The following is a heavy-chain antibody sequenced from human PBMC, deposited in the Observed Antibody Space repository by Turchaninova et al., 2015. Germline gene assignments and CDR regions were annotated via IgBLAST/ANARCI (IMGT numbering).Heavy chain of an antibody. CDR2: IDWDDDK. CDR3: IRSSQPQDPHVFDF. CDR1: GFSLTTTGSR. V-gene: IGHV2-70*04. Sequence: QVTLKESGPALVKPTQTLTLTCTFSGFSLTTTGSRVPWIRQPPGKALEWLARIDWDDDKFYSTSLKTRLTISKDTSKNQVVLTVTNMDPVDTATYYCIRSSQPQDPHVFDFWGQGTMVTVSS. D-gene: IGHD6-6*01. J-gene: IGHJ3*01.